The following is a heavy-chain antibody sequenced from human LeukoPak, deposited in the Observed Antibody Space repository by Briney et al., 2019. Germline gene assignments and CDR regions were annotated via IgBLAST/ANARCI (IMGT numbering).Heavy chain of an antibody. D-gene: IGHD5-12*01. CDR1: GFTFSSYW. Sequence: GGSLRLSCAASGFTFSSYWMHWVRQAPGQGLVWVSVINSDGSATGYADSVKGRFTISRDNAKNTLYLQVNSLRAEDTAVYYCARDRLVYYMDVWGKRTTVTVSS. CDR3: ARDRLVYYMDV. J-gene: IGHJ6*03. CDR2: INSDGSAT. V-gene: IGHV3-74*01.